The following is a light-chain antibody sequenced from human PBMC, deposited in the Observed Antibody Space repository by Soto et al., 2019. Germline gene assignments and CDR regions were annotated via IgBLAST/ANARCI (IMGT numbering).Light chain of an antibody. J-gene: IGKJ4*01. V-gene: IGKV1-5*01. Sequence: DIQMTQSPSTLSASIGDRVTITCRASQSITTFLAWYQQKPGKAPQILIYDASKLEPGVPSRLSGGGSGTEFTLTISSLQPDDFATYYCQQYSTYPLTFGGGTMVDIK. CDR2: DAS. CDR1: QSITTF. CDR3: QQYSTYPLT.